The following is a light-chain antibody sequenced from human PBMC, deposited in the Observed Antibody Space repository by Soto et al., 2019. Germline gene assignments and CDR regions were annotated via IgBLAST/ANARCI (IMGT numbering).Light chain of an antibody. J-gene: IGKJ3*01. CDR2: AAS. V-gene: IGKV1-33*01. Sequence: DIQMTQSPSSLSASVGDRVTITCQASHDIGNYLNWYQQKSGKAPRVLIYAASNLETGVPSRFSGSGSGTDFTLTISSLQPEDIATYYCQQYDNLFTFGPGTKVEIK. CDR3: QQYDNLFT. CDR1: HDIGNY.